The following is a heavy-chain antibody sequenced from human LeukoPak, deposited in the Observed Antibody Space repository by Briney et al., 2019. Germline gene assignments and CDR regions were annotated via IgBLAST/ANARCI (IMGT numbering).Heavy chain of an antibody. CDR3: SRGIGYCSDFSCHLDP. CDR2: INTDSGNP. V-gene: IGHV7-4-1*02. Sequence: GASVKVSCKASGYTFTSNALNWVRQSPGQGLGWMGWINTDSGNPTYAQGFTGRFVFSLDTSVSTAYLQINSLEAEDTAMYYCSRGIGYCSDFSCHLDPWGQGTLVTVSS. J-gene: IGHJ5*02. CDR1: GYTFTSNA. D-gene: IGHD2-15*01.